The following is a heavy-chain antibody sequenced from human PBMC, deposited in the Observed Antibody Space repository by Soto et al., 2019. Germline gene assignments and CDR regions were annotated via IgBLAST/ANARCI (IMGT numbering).Heavy chain of an antibody. J-gene: IGHJ4*02. CDR2: IIPIFGTA. V-gene: IGHV1-69*13. CDR1: GGTFSSYA. Sequence: GASVKVSCKASGGTFSSYAISRVRQAPGQGLEWMGGIIPIFGTANYAQKFQGRVTITADESTSTAYMELSSLRSEDTAVYYCARERCSGGSCYSDFDYWGQGTLVTVSS. CDR3: ARERCSGGSCYSDFDY. D-gene: IGHD2-15*01.